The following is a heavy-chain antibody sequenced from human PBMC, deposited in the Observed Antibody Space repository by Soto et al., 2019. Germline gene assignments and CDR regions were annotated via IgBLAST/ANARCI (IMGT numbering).Heavy chain of an antibody. CDR2: ISYDGSNK. J-gene: IGHJ4*02. CDR3: AKDRYSGYDFYTVDY. Sequence: QVQLVESGGGVVQPGRSLRLSCAASGFTFSSYGMHWVRQAPGKGLEWVAVISYDGSNKYYADSVKGRFTISRDNSKNTLNLQMNSLRAEDTAVYYCAKDRYSGYDFYTVDYWGQRTLGTVSS. V-gene: IGHV3-30*18. D-gene: IGHD5-12*01. CDR1: GFTFSSYG.